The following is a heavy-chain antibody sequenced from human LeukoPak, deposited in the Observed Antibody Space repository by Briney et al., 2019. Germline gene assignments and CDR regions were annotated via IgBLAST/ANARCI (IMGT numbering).Heavy chain of an antibody. V-gene: IGHV4-34*01. CDR1: GGSFSGYY. CDR2: INHSGST. CDR3: ARGLMYYDILTGYTSAHAFDI. J-gene: IGHJ3*02. D-gene: IGHD3-9*01. Sequence: SETLSLTCAVYGGSFSGYYWSWIRQPPGKGLEWIGEINHSGSTNYNPSLKSRVTISVDTSKNQFSLKLSSVTAADTAVYYCARGLMYYDILTGYTSAHAFDIWGQGTMVTVSS.